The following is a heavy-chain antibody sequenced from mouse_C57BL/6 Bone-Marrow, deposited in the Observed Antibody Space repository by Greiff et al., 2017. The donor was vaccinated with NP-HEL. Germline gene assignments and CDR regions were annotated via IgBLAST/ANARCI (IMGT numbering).Heavy chain of an antibody. D-gene: IGHD2-4*01. CDR2: IYPGSGST. CDR3: ARWGYDYDGGPWFAY. Sequence: QVQLQQPGAELVKPGASVKMSCKASGYTFTSYWITWVKQRPGQGLEWIGDIYPGSGSTNYTEKFKSKATLTVDTSSRTAYMQLSSLTSEDSAVYYCARWGYDYDGGPWFAYWGQGTLVTVAA. J-gene: IGHJ3*01. CDR1: GYTFTSYW. V-gene: IGHV1-55*01.